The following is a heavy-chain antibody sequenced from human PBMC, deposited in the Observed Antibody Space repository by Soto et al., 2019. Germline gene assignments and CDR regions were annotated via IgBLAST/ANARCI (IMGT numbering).Heavy chain of an antibody. J-gene: IGHJ5*02. CDR2: ISYDGSNK. V-gene: IGHV3-30*18. Sequence: GGSLRLSCAASGFTFSSYGMHWVRQAPGKGLGWVAVISYDGSNKYYADSVKGRFTISRDNSKNTLYLQMTSLRAEDTAVYYCAKDRLSSWFGPWGQGTLVTAPQ. CDR3: AKDRLSSWFGP. CDR1: GFTFSSYG. D-gene: IGHD6-25*01.